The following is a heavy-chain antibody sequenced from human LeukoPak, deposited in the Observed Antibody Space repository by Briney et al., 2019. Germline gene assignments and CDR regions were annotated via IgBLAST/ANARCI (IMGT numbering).Heavy chain of an antibody. V-gene: IGHV4-61*05. CDR3: ARGAVVSSIGV. Sequence: PSETLSLTCTVSGGSISSSSYYWGWIRQPPGKGLEWIGYIYYSGSTNYNPSLKSRVTISVDTSKNQFSLKLSSVTAADTAVYYCARGAVVSSIGVWGQGTTVTVSS. CDR2: IYYSGST. J-gene: IGHJ6*02. CDR1: GGSISSSSYY.